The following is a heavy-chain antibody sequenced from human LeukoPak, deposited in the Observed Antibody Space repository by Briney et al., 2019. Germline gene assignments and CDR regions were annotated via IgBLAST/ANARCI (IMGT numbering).Heavy chain of an antibody. J-gene: IGHJ4*02. Sequence: SETLSFTCGVYGGSFSGYYWSWLRQPPGKGLKWGGEINRRGSTNYNPSLKSRVTISVDTSKNQFSLKFTSVTAADTAVFYCARLAGGVRSYYFDYWGQETLVTVSS. CDR2: INRRGST. CDR3: ARLAGGVRSYYFDY. D-gene: IGHD2-8*02. V-gene: IGHV4-34*01. CDR1: GGSFSGYY.